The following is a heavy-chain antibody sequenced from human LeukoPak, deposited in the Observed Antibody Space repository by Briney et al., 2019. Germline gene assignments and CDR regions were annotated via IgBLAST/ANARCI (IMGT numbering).Heavy chain of an antibody. CDR3: ARLRVPHAFDI. CDR2: IYTSGST. J-gene: IGHJ3*02. V-gene: IGHV4-4*07. CDR1: GGSISSYY. Sequence: SETLSLTCTVSGGSISSYYWSWIRQPAGKGLEWIGRIYTSGSTDYNPSLKSRVTISVDTSKNQFSLKLSSVTAADTAVYYCARLRVPHAFDIWGQGTMVTVSS.